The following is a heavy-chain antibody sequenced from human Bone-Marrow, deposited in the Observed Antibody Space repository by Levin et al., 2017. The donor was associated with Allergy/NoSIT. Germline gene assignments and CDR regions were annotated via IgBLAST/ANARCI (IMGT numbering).Heavy chain of an antibody. Sequence: ASVKVSCKASGFTFTTYGLTWVRQAPGRGLECMGWVSAYSGNTNYALNLQDRVTMTTDTATNTAYMELSSLRSDDTAIYYCARGHFPYYYYGMDVWGQGTTVVVSS. CDR2: VSAYSGNT. CDR1: GFTFTTYG. J-gene: IGHJ6*02. CDR3: ARGHFPYYYYGMDV. V-gene: IGHV1-18*01.